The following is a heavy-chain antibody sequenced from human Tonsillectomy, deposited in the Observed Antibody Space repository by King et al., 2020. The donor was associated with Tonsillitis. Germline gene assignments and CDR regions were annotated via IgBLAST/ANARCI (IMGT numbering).Heavy chain of an antibody. CDR2: IRSKAYGGTT. V-gene: IGHV3-49*03. Sequence: VQLVVSGGGLVQPGRSLRLSCTASGFNFGDYAVSWFRQAPGKGLEWVGFIRSKAYGGTTEYAAAVKGRFTISRDDSKSIAYLQMNSLKTEDTSVYYCSITYKDYFDYWGQGTLVTVSS. D-gene: IGHD1-14*01. J-gene: IGHJ4*02. CDR1: GFNFGDYA. CDR3: SITYKDYFDY.